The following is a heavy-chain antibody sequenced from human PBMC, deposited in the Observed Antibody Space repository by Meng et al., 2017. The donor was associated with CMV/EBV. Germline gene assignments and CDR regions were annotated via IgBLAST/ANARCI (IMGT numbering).Heavy chain of an antibody. V-gene: IGHV4-4*07. CDR1: GGPIRSYY. CDR3: ARGGLYYYDSSGHFDY. Sequence: QLQEPGPGLGNPSGPPSLPCTSPGGPIRSYYWSWIRQPAGKGLEWIGRIYTSGSTNYNPSLKSRVTMSVDTSKNQFSLKLSSVTAADTAVYYCARGGLYYYDSSGHFDYWGQGTLVTVSS. D-gene: IGHD3-22*01. J-gene: IGHJ4*02. CDR2: IYTSGST.